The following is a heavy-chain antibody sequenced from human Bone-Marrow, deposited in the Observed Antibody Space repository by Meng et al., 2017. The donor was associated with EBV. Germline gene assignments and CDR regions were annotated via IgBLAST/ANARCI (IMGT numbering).Heavy chain of an antibody. CDR2: IYHSGST. CDR1: GGPIARGGYS. D-gene: IGHD3-22*01. J-gene: IGHJ4*02. Sequence: LHPKESGSVLVKPSQILPITCVVFGGPIARGGYSWSVIRQPPGKGLEWIGYIYHSGSTSYNPSLKRRVTISVDRSKNQFSLKLNSVTAADTAVYYCARGDDSSGLDYWGQGTLVTVSS. V-gene: IGHV4-30-2*01. CDR3: ARGDDSSGLDY.